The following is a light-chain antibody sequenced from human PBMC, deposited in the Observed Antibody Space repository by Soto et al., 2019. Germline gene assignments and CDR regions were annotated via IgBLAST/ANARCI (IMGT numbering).Light chain of an antibody. Sequence: EIVLTQAPGTLSLSPGERATLSCSAIQSVSSTYLIWYQQKPGQAPRLLIYDASNRATGIPARFSGSGSGTDFTLTISSLQSEDFAVYYCQQYDNWPPITFGQGTRLEIK. J-gene: IGKJ5*01. V-gene: IGKV3-20*01. CDR2: DAS. CDR1: QSVSSTY. CDR3: QQYDNWPPIT.